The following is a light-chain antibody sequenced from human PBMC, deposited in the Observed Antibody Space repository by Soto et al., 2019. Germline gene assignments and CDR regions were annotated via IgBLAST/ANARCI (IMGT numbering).Light chain of an antibody. Sequence: EILMTQSQATLSVSPGERVTLSCRATQSVSNNLAWYQQKPGLAPRLLIYGASTRATGIPARFSGSGSGTEFTLTISSLQSEDFAVYSCQQYNNWPFTFGPGTTVDIK. V-gene: IGKV3-15*01. CDR3: QQYNNWPFT. J-gene: IGKJ3*01. CDR2: GAS. CDR1: QSVSNN.